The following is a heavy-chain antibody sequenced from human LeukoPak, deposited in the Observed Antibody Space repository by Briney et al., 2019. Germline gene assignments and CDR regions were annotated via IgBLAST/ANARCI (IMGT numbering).Heavy chain of an antibody. CDR3: ARFQYDILTGYYPNYFDY. CDR2: ISSSGNHT. CDR1: GFTFSSYG. D-gene: IGHD3-9*01. V-gene: IGHV3-21*05. Sequence: GGSLRLSCAASGFTFSSYGMHWVRQAPGKGLEWVSYISSSGNHTNYADSVKGRFTTSKDNSRNSLFLQMNSLRAEDTAMYYCARFQYDILTGYYPNYFDYWGQGTLVTVSS. J-gene: IGHJ4*02.